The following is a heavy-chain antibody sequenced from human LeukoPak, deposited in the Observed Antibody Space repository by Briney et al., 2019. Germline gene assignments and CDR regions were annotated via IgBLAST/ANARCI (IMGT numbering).Heavy chain of an antibody. D-gene: IGHD3-10*01. V-gene: IGHV3-23*01. CDR2: ISGIGGST. CDR3: ASSTHITMVRGVIISFDY. J-gene: IGHJ4*02. Sequence: GGSLRPSCAASGFTFSTYAMSWVRQAPPKGLEWVSSISGIGGSTYYTDSVKGRFTISRDNSKNTVYLQMNSLRAEDTAVYYCASSTHITMVRGVIISFDYWGQGTLVTVSS. CDR1: GFTFSTYA.